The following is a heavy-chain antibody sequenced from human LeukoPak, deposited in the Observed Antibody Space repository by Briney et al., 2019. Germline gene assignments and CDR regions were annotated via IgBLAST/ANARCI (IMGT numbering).Heavy chain of an antibody. V-gene: IGHV3-7*03. CDR2: IKQDGSEK. D-gene: IGHD3-3*01. CDR1: GFTFSNYW. J-gene: IGHJ4*02. Sequence: GGSLRLSCAASGFTFSNYWMSWVRQAPGKGLEWVANIKQDGSEKGYVDSVKGRFTISRDNAKNSLFLQVNSLRAEDTAVYYCASRELRFLEWLPDSSGDYWGQGTLVTVSS. CDR3: ASRELRFLEWLPDSSGDY.